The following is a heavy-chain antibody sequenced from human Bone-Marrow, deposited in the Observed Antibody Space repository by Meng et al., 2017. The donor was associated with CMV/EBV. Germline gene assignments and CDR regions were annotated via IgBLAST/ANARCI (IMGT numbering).Heavy chain of an antibody. CDR2: ISAYNGNT. CDR1: GYTFTSYG. D-gene: IGHD2-2*01. J-gene: IGHJ2*01. CDR3: ASSRYCSSTSCYQGYFDL. Sequence: ASVKVSCKASGYTFTSYGISWVRQAPGQGLEWMGWISAYNGNTNYAQKLQGRVTMTTDTSTSTAYMELRSLRSDDTAVYYCASSRYCSSTSCYQGYFDLWGRGTLVTVSS. V-gene: IGHV1-18*01.